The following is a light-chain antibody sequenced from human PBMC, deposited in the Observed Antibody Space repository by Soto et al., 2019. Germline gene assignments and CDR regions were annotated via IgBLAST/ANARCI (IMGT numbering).Light chain of an antibody. Sequence: EIVMTQSPATLSVSPGERATLSCRASQSVSTNLAWYQQKPGQAPRLLIYRASIRATGIPARFSGSGSGTDFTLTISGLQSEDFAVYCCQHYNNWPPWTFGQGTKVEIK. CDR3: QHYNNWPPWT. J-gene: IGKJ1*01. CDR2: RAS. V-gene: IGKV3-15*01. CDR1: QSVSTN.